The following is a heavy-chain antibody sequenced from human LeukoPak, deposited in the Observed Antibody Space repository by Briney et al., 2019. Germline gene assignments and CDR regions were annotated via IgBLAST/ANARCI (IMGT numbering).Heavy chain of an antibody. V-gene: IGHV1-46*01. CDR2: IDPSGGST. D-gene: IGHD6-19*01. CDR3: ARDSGWWMFDY. J-gene: IGHJ4*02. CDR1: GYTFTSYY. Sequence: ASVKVSCKASGYTFTSYYIHWVRQAPGQGLEWMGIIDPSGGSTSYAQKFQGRVTMTRDTSTSTVYMELSSLRSEDTAVYYCARDSGWWMFDYWGQGTLVTVSS.